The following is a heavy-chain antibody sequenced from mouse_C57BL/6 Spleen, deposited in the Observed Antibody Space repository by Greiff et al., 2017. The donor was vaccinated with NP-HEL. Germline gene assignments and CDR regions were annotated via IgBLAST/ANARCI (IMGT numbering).Heavy chain of an antibody. CDR2: ISYDGSN. D-gene: IGHD1-1*01. J-gene: IGHJ3*01. CDR3: ASSYGSSYGGAWFAY. V-gene: IGHV3-6*01. Sequence: EVKLMESGPGLVKPSQSLSLTCSVTGYSITSGYYWNWIRQFPGNKLEWMGYISYDGSNNYNPSLKNRISITRDTSKNQFFLKLNSVTTEDTATYYCASSYGSSYGGAWFAYWGQGTLVTVSA. CDR1: GYSITSGYY.